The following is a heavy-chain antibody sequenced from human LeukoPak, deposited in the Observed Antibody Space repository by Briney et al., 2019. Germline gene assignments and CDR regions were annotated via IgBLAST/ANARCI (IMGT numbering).Heavy chain of an antibody. CDR2: ISAYNGNT. J-gene: IGHJ4*02. CDR1: GYTFTSYG. CDR3: ARETPDYGGNGGNFDY. Sequence: ASVKVSCKASGYTFTSYGISWVRQAPGQGLEWMGWISAYNGNTNYAQKLQGRVTMTTDTSTSTAYMELRSLRSDDTAVYYCARETPDYGGNGGNFDYWGQGTLVTVSS. V-gene: IGHV1-18*01. D-gene: IGHD4-23*01.